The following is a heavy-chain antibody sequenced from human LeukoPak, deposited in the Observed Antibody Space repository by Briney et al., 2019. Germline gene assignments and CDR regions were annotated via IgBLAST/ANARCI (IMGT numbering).Heavy chain of an antibody. D-gene: IGHD3-10*01. Sequence: GASVKVSCKASGYTFTGYYMHWVRQAPGQGLEWMGWINPNSGGTNYAQKFQGRVTMTRDTSISTAYMELSRLRSDDTAVYYCARENPLSFMVRGVILWFDPWGHGTLVTVSS. CDR1: GYTFTGYY. CDR2: INPNSGGT. CDR3: ARENPLSFMVRGVILWFDP. V-gene: IGHV1-2*02. J-gene: IGHJ5*02.